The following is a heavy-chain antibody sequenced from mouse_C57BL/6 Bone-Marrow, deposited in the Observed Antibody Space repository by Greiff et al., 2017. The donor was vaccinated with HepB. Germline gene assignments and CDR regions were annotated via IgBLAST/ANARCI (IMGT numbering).Heavy chain of an antibody. D-gene: IGHD2-5*01. CDR1: GYTFTSYW. CDR3: ARSGKCGTYYSNYESIAMDY. V-gene: IGHV1-53*01. Sequence: QVQLQQPGTELVKPGASVKLSCKASGYTFTSYWMHWVKQRPGQGLEWIGNINPSNGGTNYNEKFKSKATLTVDKSSSTAYMQLSSLTSEDSAVYYCARSGKCGTYYSNYESIAMDYWGQGTSVTVSS. CDR2: INPSNGGT. J-gene: IGHJ4*01.